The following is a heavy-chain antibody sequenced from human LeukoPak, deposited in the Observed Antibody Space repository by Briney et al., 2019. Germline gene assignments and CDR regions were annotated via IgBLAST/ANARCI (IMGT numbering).Heavy chain of an antibody. CDR3: ARPVTIFADAFDI. V-gene: IGHV4-59*08. D-gene: IGHD3-3*01. CDR1: GASLSDYY. CDR2: VFQSGNA. Sequence: PSETLSLTCTVSGASLSDYYWTWVRQAPGKGLGWVGYVFQSGNANFNPSLRGRVSITIDTSKSQFFLNLTSVTAADTATYYCARPVTIFADAFDIWGQGIMVTVSS. J-gene: IGHJ3*02.